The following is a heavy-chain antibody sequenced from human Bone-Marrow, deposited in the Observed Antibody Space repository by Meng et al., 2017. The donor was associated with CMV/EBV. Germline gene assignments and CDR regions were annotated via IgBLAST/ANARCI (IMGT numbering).Heavy chain of an antibody. CDR2: ISWNGSST. D-gene: IGHD3-10*01. Sequence: ASGFSFDAYGMSWVRQAAGKGLEWVSGISWNGSSTRYADSVKGRLTISRDNAKNSLYLQINSLSAEDTAVYHCAKNYYNSGSSLSDYWGQGTLVTVSS. CDR3: AKNYYNSGSSLSDY. CDR1: GFSFDAYG. J-gene: IGHJ4*02. V-gene: IGHV3-20*01.